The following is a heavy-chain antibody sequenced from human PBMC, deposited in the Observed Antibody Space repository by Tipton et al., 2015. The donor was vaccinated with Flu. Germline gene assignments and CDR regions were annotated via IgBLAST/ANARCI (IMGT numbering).Heavy chain of an antibody. CDR1: GYSISSAYY. Sequence: TLSLTCVVSGYSISSAYYWGWVRQPPGKGLEWIGNVYHNGAFYNPSLKSRVTISLDKSENQISLKVRSVSAADTAMYYCARHYGLGSSLDYWGQGTLVTVSS. V-gene: IGHV4-38-2*01. CDR3: ARHYGLGSSLDY. D-gene: IGHD6-13*01. CDR2: VYHNGA. J-gene: IGHJ4*02.